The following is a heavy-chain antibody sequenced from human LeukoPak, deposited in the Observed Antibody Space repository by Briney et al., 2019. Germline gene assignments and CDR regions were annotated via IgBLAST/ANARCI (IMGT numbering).Heavy chain of an antibody. Sequence: GGSLRLSCAASGFRFSSYAMSWVRQAPGKGLEWVSAISGSGVSTYYADSVKGRFTVSRDNSKNTLYLQMSSLRAEDTAVYYCARDRKGATDWGQGTLVTVSS. J-gene: IGHJ4*02. CDR1: GFRFSSYA. CDR2: ISGSGVST. D-gene: IGHD1-26*01. CDR3: ARDRKGATD. V-gene: IGHV3-23*01.